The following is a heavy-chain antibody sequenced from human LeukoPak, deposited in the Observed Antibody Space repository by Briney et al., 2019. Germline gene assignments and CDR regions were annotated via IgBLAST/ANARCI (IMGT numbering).Heavy chain of an antibody. CDR3: ARTLGVPSAFDP. CDR2: INSDGSST. J-gene: IGHJ5*02. Sequence: PGGSLRLSCAASGFTFRNFWMHWVRQPPGKGLLWVSRINSDGSSTTYADSMKGRFTISRDNTKNTLYLQMNSLRAEDTAVYYCARTLGVPSAFDPWGQGILVTVSS. CDR1: GFTFRNFW. V-gene: IGHV3-74*01. D-gene: IGHD2-2*01.